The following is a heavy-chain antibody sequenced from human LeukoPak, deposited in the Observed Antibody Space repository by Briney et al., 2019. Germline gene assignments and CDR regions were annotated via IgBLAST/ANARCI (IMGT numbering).Heavy chain of an antibody. J-gene: IGHJ4*02. CDR1: GFTFDDYA. CDR2: ISGDGGST. Sequence: PGGSLRLSCAASGFTFDDYAMHWVRQAPGKGLEWVALISGDGGSTYYADSVKGRFTISRDNSNNSLYLQMNSLRTEDTALYYCSKVHYYDSSGSIFDYWGQGTLVTVSS. CDR3: SKVHYYDSSGSIFDY. D-gene: IGHD3-22*01. V-gene: IGHV3-43*02.